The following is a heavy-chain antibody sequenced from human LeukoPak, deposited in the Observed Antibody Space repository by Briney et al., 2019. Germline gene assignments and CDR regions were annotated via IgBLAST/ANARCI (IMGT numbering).Heavy chain of an antibody. CDR3: ARGMYRVRGLVGGFDY. D-gene: IGHD3-16*01. CDR2: MYYSGST. J-gene: IGHJ4*02. Sequence: SETLSLTCTVSGGSISSGDYYWSWIRQVPGKGLEWIGYMYYSGSTYYNPSLKSRVTISIDTSNNQFSLKLSSVTAADTAVYYCARGMYRVRGLVGGFDYWGQGTLVPVSS. CDR1: GGSISSGDYY. V-gene: IGHV4-31*03.